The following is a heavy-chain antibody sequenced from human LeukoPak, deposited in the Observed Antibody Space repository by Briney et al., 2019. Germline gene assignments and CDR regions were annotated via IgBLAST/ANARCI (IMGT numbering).Heavy chain of an antibody. CDR3: ARTDYGGHLDY. D-gene: IGHD4/OR15-4a*01. CDR1: GFTVSSNY. J-gene: IGHJ4*02. V-gene: IGHV3-53*01. Sequence: PGGSLRHSCAASGFTVSSNYMSWVRQAPGKGLEWVSVIYSGGSTYYADSVKGRFTISRDNSKNTLYLQMNSLRAEDTAVYYCARTDYGGHLDYWGQGTLVTVSS. CDR2: IYSGGST.